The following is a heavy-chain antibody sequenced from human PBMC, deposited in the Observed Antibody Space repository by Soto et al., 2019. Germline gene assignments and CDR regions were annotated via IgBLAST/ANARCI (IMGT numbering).Heavy chain of an antibody. J-gene: IGHJ4*02. CDR2: ISPYNGNT. CDR3: ARDCSTDNCPVDY. V-gene: IGHV1-18*01. Sequence: ASVKVSCKASGYTFTIYGISWVRQAPGQGLEWLGWISPYNGNTNYAQKLQGRVTMTTDTSTSTVYMELRSLRSDDTAVYYCARDCSTDNCPVDYWGQGTLVTVSS. D-gene: IGHD2-2*01. CDR1: GYTFTIYG.